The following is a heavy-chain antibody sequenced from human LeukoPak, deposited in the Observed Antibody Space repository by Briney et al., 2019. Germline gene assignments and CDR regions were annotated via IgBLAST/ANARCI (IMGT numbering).Heavy chain of an antibody. V-gene: IGHV5-51*01. CDR3: ARRAGNSGYFSDAFDI. CDR1: GYSFPNYW. CDR2: IYPDDSAT. Sequence: GESLKISCKGSGYSFPNYWIAWVRQMPGKGLEWMCIIYPDDSATRYSPSFQGQVTTSADKSISTAYLQWSSLKASDTAIYYCARRAGNSGYFSDAFDIWGQGTMVTVSS. D-gene: IGHD3-22*01. J-gene: IGHJ3*02.